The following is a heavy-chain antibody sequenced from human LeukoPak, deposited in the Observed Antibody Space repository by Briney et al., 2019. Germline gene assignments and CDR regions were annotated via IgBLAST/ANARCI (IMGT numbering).Heavy chain of an antibody. CDR2: INSDGSRT. V-gene: IGHV3-74*01. J-gene: IGHJ4*02. D-gene: IGHD3-10*01. CDR3: AKDQGIIRYYFDY. CDR1: GFTFSRYW. Sequence: GGSLRLSCEASGFTFSRYWMHWVRQAPGKGLVWVSRINSDGSRTTYADSVKGRFTISRDNAKNTLYLQMNSLRAEDTAVYYCAKDQGIIRYYFDYWGQGTLVTVSS.